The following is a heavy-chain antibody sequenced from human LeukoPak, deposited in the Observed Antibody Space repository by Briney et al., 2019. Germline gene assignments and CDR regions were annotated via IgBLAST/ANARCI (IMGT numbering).Heavy chain of an antibody. CDR3: AKTNGGYYDGSGSYEDLDY. Sequence: GGSLRLSCAASGFTFNNYAMTWVRQAPGKGLEWVSTISSRTGNTYQAESVKGRFTISRDNSKNTLYLQMNSLRAEDTAVYYCAKTNGGYYDGSGSYEDLDYWGQGTLVTVSS. D-gene: IGHD3-10*01. CDR1: GFTFNNYA. J-gene: IGHJ4*02. V-gene: IGHV3-23*01. CDR2: ISSRTGNT.